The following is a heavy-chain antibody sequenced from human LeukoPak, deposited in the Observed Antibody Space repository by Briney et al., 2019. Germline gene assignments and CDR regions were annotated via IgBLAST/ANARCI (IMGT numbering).Heavy chain of an antibody. D-gene: IGHD5-12*01. CDR3: ARLSQEYIGSGFVY. CDR1: GGSISSYH. J-gene: IGHJ4*02. V-gene: IGHV4-59*08. Sequence: PSETLSLTCTVSGGSISSYHWSWIRQPPGKGLEWVAYISYSGSTNSNPSLKSRVIVSVDTSKNQFYLKLTSVTAADTAVYYCARLSQEYIGSGFVYWGQGTLVTVSS. CDR2: ISYSGST.